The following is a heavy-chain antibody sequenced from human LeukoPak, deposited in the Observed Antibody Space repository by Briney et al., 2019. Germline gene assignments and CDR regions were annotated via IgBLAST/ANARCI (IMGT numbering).Heavy chain of an antibody. J-gene: IGHJ4*02. CDR3: ARVPGRIAVAGIIDY. CDR2: ISAYNGNT. V-gene: IGHV1-18*01. D-gene: IGHD6-19*01. Sequence: ASVKVSCKASGYTFTSYGIIWVRQAPGQGLEWMGWISAYNGNTNYAQKLQGRVTMTTDTSTSTAYMELRSLRSDDTAVYYCARVPGRIAVAGIIDYWGQGTLVAVSS. CDR1: GYTFTSYG.